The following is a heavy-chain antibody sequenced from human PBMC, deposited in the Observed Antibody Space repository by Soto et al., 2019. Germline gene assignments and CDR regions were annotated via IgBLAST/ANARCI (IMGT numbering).Heavy chain of an antibody. J-gene: IGHJ6*02. D-gene: IGHD6-6*01. CDR2: ISYDGSNK. V-gene: IGHV3-30*18. CDR1: GFTFSSYG. Sequence: GGSLRLCCAASGFTFSSYGMQWVRQAPGKGLEWVAVISYDGSNKYYADSVKGRFTISRDNSKNTLYLQMNSLRAEDTAVYYCAKPYSSWSYYGMDVWGQGTTVTVSS. CDR3: AKPYSSWSYYGMDV.